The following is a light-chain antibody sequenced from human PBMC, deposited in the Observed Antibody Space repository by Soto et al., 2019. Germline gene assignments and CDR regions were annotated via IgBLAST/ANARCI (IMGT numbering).Light chain of an antibody. J-gene: IGKJ3*01. CDR1: QTISSSS. Sequence: IVLTQSPGTLSLSPGERATLSCRASQTISSSSLAWYQQKGGQAPRLLIYGASSRATGIPDRFSGSGSGREYTLTISSLQSEDVAMYYCQQYNTWPPFTFGPGTKVELK. V-gene: IGKV3-20*01. CDR3: QQYNTWPPFT. CDR2: GAS.